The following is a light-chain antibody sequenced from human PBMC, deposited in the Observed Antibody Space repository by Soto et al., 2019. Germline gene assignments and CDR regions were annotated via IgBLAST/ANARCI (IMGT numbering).Light chain of an antibody. V-gene: IGLV2-8*01. Sequence: QSALTQPPSASGSPGQSVTISCTGTSSDVGGYNYVSWYQQHPGKAPKLMIYEVTKRPSGVPDRFSGSKSGNTASLTVTGPQAEDEADYYCNSYADSNNLVFGGGTKVTVL. CDR1: SSDVGGYNY. CDR3: NSYADSNNLV. CDR2: EVT. J-gene: IGLJ2*01.